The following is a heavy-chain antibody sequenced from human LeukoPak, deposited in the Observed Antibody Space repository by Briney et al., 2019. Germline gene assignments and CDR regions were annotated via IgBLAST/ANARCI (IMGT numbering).Heavy chain of an antibody. CDR3: ARDHGGGADSSGPWPGY. D-gene: IGHD3-22*01. CDR1: GYTFTSYG. J-gene: IGHJ4*02. Sequence: GASVKVSCKASGYTFTSYGISWVRQAPGQGLEWMGWISAYNGNTNYAQKLQGRVTMTTDTSTSTAYMELRSLRSDDTAVYYCARDHGGGADSSGPWPGYWGQGTLVTVSS. V-gene: IGHV1-18*01. CDR2: ISAYNGNT.